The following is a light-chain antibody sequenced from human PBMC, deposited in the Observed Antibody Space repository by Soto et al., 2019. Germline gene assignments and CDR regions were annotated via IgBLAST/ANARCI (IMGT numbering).Light chain of an antibody. CDR2: EAS. V-gene: IGKV1-5*01. CDR3: PQYHRYVT. Sequence: DIQMTQSPSTLSASVGDRVTLTCRASQGIFRWLAWYQHKPGKAPKLLIYEASTLDSGAPSRFSGNGSGTEFTLTISRLQPADFPTYNCPQYHRYVTFCQGTTLDIK. J-gene: IGKJ2*01. CDR1: QGIFRW.